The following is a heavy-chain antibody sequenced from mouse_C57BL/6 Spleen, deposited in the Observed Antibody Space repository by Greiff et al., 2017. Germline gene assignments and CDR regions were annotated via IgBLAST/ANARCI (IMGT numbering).Heavy chain of an antibody. CDR2: ISYDGSN. CDR3: ARYLLLLFDY. CDR1: GYSITSGYY. D-gene: IGHD1-1*01. Sequence: EVKLVESGPGLVKPSQSLSLTCYVTGYSITSGYYWNWIRQFPGNKLEWMGYISYDGSNNYNPSLKNRISITRDTSKNQFFLKLNSVTTEDTATYYCARYLLLLFDYWGQGTTLTVSS. V-gene: IGHV3-6*01. J-gene: IGHJ2*01.